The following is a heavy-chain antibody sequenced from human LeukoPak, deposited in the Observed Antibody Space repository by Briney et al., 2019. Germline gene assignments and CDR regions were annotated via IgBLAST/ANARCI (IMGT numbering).Heavy chain of an antibody. CDR1: GFTFSSYG. J-gene: IGHJ4*02. D-gene: IGHD4-17*01. CDR3: SKKGQIDDYGKPD. CDR2: ISYDGSNK. Sequence: GGSLRLSCAASGFTFSSYGMHWVRQAPGKGLEWVAVISYDGSNKYYADSVKGRFTISRDNSKNTLYLQMNSLRAEDTAVYYCSKKGQIDDYGKPDWGQGTLVTVSS. V-gene: IGHV3-30*18.